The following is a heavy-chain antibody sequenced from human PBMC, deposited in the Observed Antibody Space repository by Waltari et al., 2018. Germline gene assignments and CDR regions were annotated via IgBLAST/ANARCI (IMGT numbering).Heavy chain of an antibody. V-gene: IGHV7-4-1*02. CDR3: ARSRSSGWFDDY. CDR1: GYTFTSYA. Sequence: QVQLVQSGSELKKPGASVKVSCKASGYTFTSYAMNWVRQAPGQGLEWMGWINTNAGNQTDAQGLTGRIVFSLDTYVSTAYLQISSLKAEDTAVYYCARSRSSGWFDDYWGQGTLVTVSS. CDR2: INTNAGNQ. D-gene: IGHD6-19*01. J-gene: IGHJ4*02.